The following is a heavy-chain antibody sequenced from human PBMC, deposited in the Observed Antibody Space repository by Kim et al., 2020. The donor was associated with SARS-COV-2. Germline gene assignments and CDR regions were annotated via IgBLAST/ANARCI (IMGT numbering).Heavy chain of an antibody. V-gene: IGHV4-59*01. CDR3: ARDRSLNVGVIGDYYYYGMDV. CDR2: IYYSGST. D-gene: IGHD3-22*01. J-gene: IGHJ6*02. CDR1: GGSISSYY. Sequence: SETLSLTCTVSGGSISSYYWSWIRQPPGKGLEWIGYIYYSGSTNYNPSLKSRVTISVDTSKNQFSLKLSSVTAADTAVYYCARDRSLNVGVIGDYYYYGMDVWGQGTTVTVSS.